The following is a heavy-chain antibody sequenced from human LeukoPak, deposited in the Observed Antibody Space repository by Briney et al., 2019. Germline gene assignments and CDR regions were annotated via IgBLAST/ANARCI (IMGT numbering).Heavy chain of an antibody. CDR3: TTDRYCSGGSCYGRGVYYYYMDV. J-gene: IGHJ6*03. D-gene: IGHD2-15*01. V-gene: IGHV3-15*01. CDR2: IKSKTDGGTT. CDR1: GFTFSNAW. Sequence: GGSLRLSCAASGFTFSNAWMSWVRQAPGKGLEWVGRIKSKTDGGTTDYAAPVKGRLAISRDDSKNTLYLQMNSLKTEDTAVYYCTTDRYCSGGSCYGRGVYYYYMDVWGKGTTVTVSS.